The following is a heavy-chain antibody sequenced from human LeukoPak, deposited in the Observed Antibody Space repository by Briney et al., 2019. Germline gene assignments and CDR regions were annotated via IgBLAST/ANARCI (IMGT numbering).Heavy chain of an antibody. D-gene: IGHD1-14*01. J-gene: IGHJ6*02. V-gene: IGHV4-59*01. CDR2: IYYSGST. CDR3: ARDGTSVADYYYYGMDV. CDR1: GGSISSYY. Sequence: SETLSLTCTVSGGSISSYYWSWIRQPPGKGLEWIGYIYYSGSTNYNASLKSRVTISVDTSKNQFSLKLSSVTAADTAVYYCARDGTSVADYYYYGMDVWGQGTTVTVSS.